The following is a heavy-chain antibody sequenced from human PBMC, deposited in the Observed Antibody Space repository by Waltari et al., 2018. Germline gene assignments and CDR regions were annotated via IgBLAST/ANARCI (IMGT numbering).Heavy chain of an antibody. CDR1: GGSFSGYY. D-gene: IGHD3-3*01. Sequence: QVQLQQWGAGLLKPSETLSLTCAVYGGSFSGYYWSWIRQPPGKGLEWIGEINHRGSTNYNPSLKSRVTISVDTSKNQFSLKLSSVPAADTAVYYCAREGNYDFWSGYHYYYCMDGWGKGTTVTVSS. J-gene: IGHJ6*03. CDR3: AREGNYDFWSGYHYYYCMDG. V-gene: IGHV4-34*01. CDR2: INHRGST.